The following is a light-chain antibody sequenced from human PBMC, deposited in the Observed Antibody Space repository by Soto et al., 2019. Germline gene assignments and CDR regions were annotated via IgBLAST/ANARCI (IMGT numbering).Light chain of an antibody. Sequence: MTDTPASLSASVGARVTITCRASQSISSYLNWYHQKPGKAPKVLIFAASSLQRGGPSRFSGSGSGTDFTLTIISLQPDDFATYYCQQTYSTPWPFGHGTKVDIK. V-gene: IGKV1-39*01. CDR1: QSISSY. J-gene: IGKJ1*01. CDR3: QQTYSTPWP. CDR2: AAS.